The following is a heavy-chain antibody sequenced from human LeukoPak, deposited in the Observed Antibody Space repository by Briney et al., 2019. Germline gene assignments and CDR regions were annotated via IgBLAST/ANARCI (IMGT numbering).Heavy chain of an antibody. J-gene: IGHJ3*02. CDR2: ISSSSTI. CDR3: ARSMVRGGYAFDI. D-gene: IGHD3-10*01. Sequence: GGSLRLSCAASGFTFTSYVMSWVRQAPGKGLEWVSYISSSSTIYYADSVKGRFTISRDNAKNSLYLQMNSLRDEDTTVYYCARSMVRGGYAFDIWGQGTMVTVSS. V-gene: IGHV3-48*02. CDR1: GFTFTSYV.